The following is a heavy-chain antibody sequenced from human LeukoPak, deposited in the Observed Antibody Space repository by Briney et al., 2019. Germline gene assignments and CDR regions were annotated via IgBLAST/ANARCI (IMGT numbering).Heavy chain of an antibody. CDR2: INHSGST. J-gene: IGHJ4*02. CDR3: ARLMGRGYSYGLRYFDY. CDR1: GVSFSGYY. D-gene: IGHD5-18*01. V-gene: IGHV4-34*01. Sequence: SETLSLTCAVYGVSFSGYYWSWIRQPPGKGLEWIGEINHSGSTNYNPSLKSRVTISVDTSKNQFSLKLSSVTAADTAVYYCARLMGRGYSYGLRYFDYWGQGTLVTVSS.